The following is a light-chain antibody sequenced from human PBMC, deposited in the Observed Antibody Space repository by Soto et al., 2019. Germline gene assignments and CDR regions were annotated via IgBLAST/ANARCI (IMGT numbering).Light chain of an antibody. J-gene: IGLJ1*01. CDR2: EVT. CDR1: RRDVGGYNY. V-gene: IGLV2-14*01. CDR3: SSYTISNTLPFV. Sequence: QSALTQPASVSGSPGQSITISCTGTRRDVGGYNYVSWYQQYPGKSPKLLIYEVTHRPSGVSNRFSGSKSGNTASLTISGLQAEYEADYYCSSYTISNTLPFVFGTGTKLTVL.